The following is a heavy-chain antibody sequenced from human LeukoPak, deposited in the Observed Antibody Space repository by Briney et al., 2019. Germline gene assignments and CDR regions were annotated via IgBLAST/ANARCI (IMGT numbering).Heavy chain of an antibody. V-gene: IGHV1-2*02. J-gene: IGHJ4*02. CDR1: GYTFTGYY. Sequence: GASVKVSCKASGYTFTGYYMHWVRQAPGQGLEWMGWINPNSGGTNYAQKFQGRVTMTRDTSISTAYMELSRLRSDDTAVIYCARGVSKYDFWSVYGCGGRGTLLTVPS. D-gene: IGHD3-3*01. CDR2: INPNSGGT. CDR3: ARGVSKYDFWSVYGC.